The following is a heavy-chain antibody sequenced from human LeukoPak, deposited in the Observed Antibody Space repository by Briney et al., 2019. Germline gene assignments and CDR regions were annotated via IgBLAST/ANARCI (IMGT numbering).Heavy chain of an antibody. V-gene: IGHV4-59*01. CDR2: ISYSGYT. J-gene: IGHJ4*02. CDR1: GGSISSSY. Sequence: SETLSLTCTFSGGSISSSYWSWIRQPPGKGLEWIGYISYSGYTKYNPSLKSRVTISVDTSKNQFSLKLSSVTAADTAVYYCARGPGTSGLSYYFDSWGQGTLVTVSS. CDR3: ARGPGTSGLSYYFDS. D-gene: IGHD1-26*01.